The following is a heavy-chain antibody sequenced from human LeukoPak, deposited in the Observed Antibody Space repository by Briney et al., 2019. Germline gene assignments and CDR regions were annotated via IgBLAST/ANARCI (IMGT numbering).Heavy chain of an antibody. Sequence: SETLSLTCTVSGDSISSYYWSWIRQPPGKGLEWIGYIYTSGGTNYIPSLKGRVTISIDTSKNQFSLKLSSVTAADSAVYYCARLSTSPDRYYLDYWGQRTLVTVSS. D-gene: IGHD6-6*01. CDR1: GDSISSYY. CDR3: ARLSTSPDRYYLDY. J-gene: IGHJ4*02. V-gene: IGHV4-4*09. CDR2: IYTSGGT.